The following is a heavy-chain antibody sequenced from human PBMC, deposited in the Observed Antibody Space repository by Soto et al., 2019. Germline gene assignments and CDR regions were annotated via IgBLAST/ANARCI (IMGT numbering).Heavy chain of an antibody. Sequence: ESLRTSCQCSGYKITSYWIGWLRQQTGKGLEWMGIIYPGDSDTRYSPSFQGQVTISADKSISTAYLQWSSLKASDTAMSYCASRAYCGGDCYFNDWGQGTLVTVS. CDR1: GYKITSYW. V-gene: IGHV5-51*01. D-gene: IGHD2-21*02. J-gene: IGHJ4*02. CDR2: IYPGDSDT. CDR3: ASRAYCGGDCYFND.